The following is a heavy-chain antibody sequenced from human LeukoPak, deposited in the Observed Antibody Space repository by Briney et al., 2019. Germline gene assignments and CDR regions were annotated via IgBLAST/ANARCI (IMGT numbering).Heavy chain of an antibody. CDR2: IIPIFGTA. J-gene: IGHJ6*04. CDR3: ASSPRVESRGWYAGYYYYVRDV. V-gene: IGHV1-69*06. Sequence: GASVKVSCKASGGTFSSYAISWVRQAPGQGLEWMGGIIPIFGTANYAQKFQGRVTITADKSTSTAYMELSSLRSEDTAVYYCASSPRVESRGWYAGYYYYVRDVGGKGPRVTVPS. CDR1: GGTFSSYA. D-gene: IGHD6-19*01.